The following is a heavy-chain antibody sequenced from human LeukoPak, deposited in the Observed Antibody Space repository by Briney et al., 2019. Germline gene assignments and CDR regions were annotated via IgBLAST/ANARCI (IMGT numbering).Heavy chain of an antibody. CDR1: GFTFSSTS. Sequence: RPGGSLRLSCAASGFTFSSTSMSWVRQAPGKGLEWVSVTVGSGDGTYYADSVKGRFTISRDKSKNTVYLQMNSLSAEDTAIYYCARVASTSPYFYGMDVWGQGTTVAVSS. V-gene: IGHV3-23*01. CDR3: ARVASTSPYFYGMDV. J-gene: IGHJ6*02. CDR2: TVGSGDGT.